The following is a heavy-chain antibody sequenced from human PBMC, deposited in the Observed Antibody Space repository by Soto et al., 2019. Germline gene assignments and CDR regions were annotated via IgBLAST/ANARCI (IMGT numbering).Heavy chain of an antibody. D-gene: IGHD3-22*01. CDR2: IDPSGNGT. CDR1: GHTLINYY. V-gene: IGHV1-46*01. Sequence: ASVKVSCKTSGHTLINYYMHWVRQAPGQGLDWLGKIDPSGNGTSYAERFQGRITLTSDTSTKTVYVELSSLRSEDTAIYYCAINYYDSSGYLYWGQGTLVTVSS. CDR3: AINYYDSSGYLY. J-gene: IGHJ4*02.